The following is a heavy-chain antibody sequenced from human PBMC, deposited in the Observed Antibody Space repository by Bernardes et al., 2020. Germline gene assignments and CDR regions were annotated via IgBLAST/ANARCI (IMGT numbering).Heavy chain of an antibody. CDR2: INPILDTV. V-gene: IGHV1-69*13. Sequence: SVKVSCRAFGGTFSSYSINWVRQAPGQGLEWVGGINPILDTVNYGQKFQGRVTITADESTDTAYMELSSLRSEDTAVFYCARVFSPRMLVVTDNAFDIWGQGTMVTVS. CDR3: ARVFSPRMLVVTDNAFDI. CDR1: GGTFSSYS. J-gene: IGHJ3*02. D-gene: IGHD2-21*02.